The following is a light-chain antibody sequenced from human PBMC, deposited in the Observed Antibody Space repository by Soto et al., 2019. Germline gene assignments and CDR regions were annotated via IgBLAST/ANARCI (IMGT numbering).Light chain of an antibody. V-gene: IGLV2-8*01. CDR2: EVN. Sequence: QSALTQPRSASGSPGQSVTISCTGTSSDVGGYKYVSWYQQHPGKAPKLMIFEVNKRPSGVPDRFSGSKSGNTASLTVSGLQAEDEADYYCSSYAGSNNFVVFGGGTKVTVL. CDR3: SSYAGSNNFVV. CDR1: SSDVGGYKY. J-gene: IGLJ2*01.